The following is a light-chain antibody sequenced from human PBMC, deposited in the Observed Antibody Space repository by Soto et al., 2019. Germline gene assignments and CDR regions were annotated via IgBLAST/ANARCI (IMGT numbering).Light chain of an antibody. J-gene: IGKJ1*01. CDR2: GAS. CDR3: QQYGSSPPVT. Sequence: VLTQSPATLSLSPGERATLSCRASQSVSSNLAWYQQKPGQAPRLLIYGASSRATGIPDRFSGSGSGTDFTLTISRLEPEDFAVYYCQQYGSSPPVTFGQGTKVDIK. CDR1: QSVSSN. V-gene: IGKV3-20*01.